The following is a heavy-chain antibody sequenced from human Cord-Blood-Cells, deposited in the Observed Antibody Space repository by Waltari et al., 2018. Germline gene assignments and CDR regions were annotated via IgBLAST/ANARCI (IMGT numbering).Heavy chain of an antibody. Sequence: QLQLQESGPGLVKPSETLSLTCTVSGGSISSSSYYWGWIRQPPGKGLEWIGSIYYSGSTYYNPSLKSRGTISVDTSKNQFSLKLSSVTAADTAVYYCARDGVDLVVTAIDYWGQGTLVTVSS. CDR2: IYYSGST. V-gene: IGHV4-39*07. D-gene: IGHD2-21*02. CDR1: GGSISSSSYY. J-gene: IGHJ4*02. CDR3: ARDGVDLVVTAIDY.